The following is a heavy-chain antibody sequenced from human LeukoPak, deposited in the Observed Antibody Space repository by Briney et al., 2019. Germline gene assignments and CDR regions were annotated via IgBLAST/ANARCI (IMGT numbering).Heavy chain of an antibody. Sequence: GGSLRPSCAASGFTFSSYAMSWVPQAPGKGLEWVSAISGSGGSTYYADSVKSRFTISRDNSKNTLYLQMNSLRAEDTAVYYCAKGAYYRFGGCFQHWGQGTLVTVSS. CDR3: AKGAYYRFGGCFQH. CDR2: ISGSGGST. J-gene: IGHJ1*01. D-gene: IGHD3-10*01. CDR1: GFTFSSYA. V-gene: IGHV3-23*01.